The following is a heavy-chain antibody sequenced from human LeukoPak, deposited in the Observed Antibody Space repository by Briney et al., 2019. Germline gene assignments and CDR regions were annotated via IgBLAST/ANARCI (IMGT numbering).Heavy chain of an antibody. Sequence: PSETLSLTCTVSGGSISTRNYYWGWIRQPPGRGLEWIGSVYSSGSIYYNPSLKSRVTISVDTSKNQFSLRLSSVTAADTAVYYCATRSGWYYFDYWGQGTLVTVSS. D-gene: IGHD6-19*01. CDR1: GGSISTRNYY. J-gene: IGHJ4*02. CDR2: VYSSGSI. V-gene: IGHV4-39*07. CDR3: ATRSGWYYFDY.